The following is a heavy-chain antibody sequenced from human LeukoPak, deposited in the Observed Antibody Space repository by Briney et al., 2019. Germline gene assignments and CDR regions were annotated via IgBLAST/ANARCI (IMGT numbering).Heavy chain of an antibody. CDR3: AKVKYDILTGSLDY. D-gene: IGHD3-9*01. J-gene: IGHJ4*02. Sequence: PGRSLRLSCAASGFTFSSYAMSWVRQAPGKGLEWVSAISGSGGSTYYADSVKGRFTIPRDNSKNTLYLQMNSLRAEDTAVYYCAKVKYDILTGSLDYWGQGTLVTVSS. CDR2: ISGSGGST. CDR1: GFTFSSYA. V-gene: IGHV3-23*01.